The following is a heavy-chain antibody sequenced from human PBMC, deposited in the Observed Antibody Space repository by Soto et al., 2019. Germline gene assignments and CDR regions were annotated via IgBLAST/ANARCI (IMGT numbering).Heavy chain of an antibody. CDR2: ISGSGGGT. D-gene: IGHD7-27*01. J-gene: IGHJ5*02. Sequence: PAGALRLSISASVFPVMIYSMSGVRPAPGKGLEWVSAISGSGGGTYYADSVKGRFTISRDNSKNTLYLQMNSLRAEDTAVYYCAKRRAVKSWDWFDPWGQGTLVT. CDR3: AKRRAVKSWDWFDP. V-gene: IGHV3-23*01. CDR1: VFPVMIYS.